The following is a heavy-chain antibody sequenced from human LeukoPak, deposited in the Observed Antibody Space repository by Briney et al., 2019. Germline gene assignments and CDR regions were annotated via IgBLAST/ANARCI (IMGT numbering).Heavy chain of an antibody. CDR1: GYSFSNYW. J-gene: IGHJ4*02. CDR3: ARRLCSGGTCGFDY. D-gene: IGHD2-15*01. Sequence: GESLKISCKGSGYSFSNYWIGWVRQMPGKGLECMGIIYPGDSETRYSRSFQGEVTISADKSISTAYLQWSSLKASDTAMYYCARRLCSGGTCGFDYWGRGTLVTVSS. CDR2: IYPGDSET. V-gene: IGHV5-51*01.